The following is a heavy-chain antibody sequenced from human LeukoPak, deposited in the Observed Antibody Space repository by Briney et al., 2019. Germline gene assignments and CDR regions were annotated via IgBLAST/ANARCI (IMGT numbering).Heavy chain of an antibody. D-gene: IGHD2-2*01. CDR1: GFTFSSYS. CDR3: AREPRAPPFSRYCSSTSCYVDY. J-gene: IGHJ4*02. Sequence: GGSLRLSCAASGFTFSSYSMNWVRQAPGKGLEWVSSISSSSSYIYYADSVKGRFTISRDNTKNSLYLQMNSLRAEDTAVYYCAREPRAPPFSRYCSSTSCYVDYWGQGTLVTVSS. CDR2: ISSSSSYI. V-gene: IGHV3-21*01.